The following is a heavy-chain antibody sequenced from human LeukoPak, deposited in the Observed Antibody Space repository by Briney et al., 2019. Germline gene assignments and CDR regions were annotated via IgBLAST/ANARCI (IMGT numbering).Heavy chain of an antibody. J-gene: IGHJ4*02. Sequence: PSETLSLTCAVYGGSFSGYYWSWIRQPPGKGLEWIGEINHSGSTNYNPSLKSRVTISVDTSKNQFSLKLSSVTAADTAVYYCARGPTINYYDSSGPDQSFDYWGQGTLVTVSS. V-gene: IGHV4-34*01. CDR2: INHSGST. CDR1: GGSFSGYY. CDR3: ARGPTINYYDSSGPDQSFDY. D-gene: IGHD3-22*01.